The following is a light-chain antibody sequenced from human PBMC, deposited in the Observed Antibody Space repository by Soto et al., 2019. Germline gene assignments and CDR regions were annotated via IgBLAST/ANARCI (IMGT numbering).Light chain of an antibody. CDR1: SSNIGINA. CDR2: DNN. J-gene: IGLJ2*01. Sequence: QSVLTQPPSASGTPGQRVTISCSGSSSNIGINAVNWYQQLPGTAPKLLMYDNNQRPSGVPDRFSGSKSGTSASLAISGLQSEDEADYYCAAWDDSLNAVIFGGGTKLTVL. CDR3: AAWDDSLNAVI. V-gene: IGLV1-44*01.